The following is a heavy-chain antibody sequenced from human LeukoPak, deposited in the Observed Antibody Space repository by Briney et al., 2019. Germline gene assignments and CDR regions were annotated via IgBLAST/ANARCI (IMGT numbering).Heavy chain of an antibody. V-gene: IGHV1-24*01. D-gene: IGHD6-13*01. CDR1: GYTLTELS. Sequence: ASVKVSCKVSGYTLTELSMHWVRQAPGKGLEWMGGFDPEDGETIYAQKFQGRVTMTEGTSTDTAYMELSSLRSEDTAVYYCATVPIAAAGSSAFDIWGQGTMVTVSS. CDR2: FDPEDGET. CDR3: ATVPIAAAGSSAFDI. J-gene: IGHJ3*02.